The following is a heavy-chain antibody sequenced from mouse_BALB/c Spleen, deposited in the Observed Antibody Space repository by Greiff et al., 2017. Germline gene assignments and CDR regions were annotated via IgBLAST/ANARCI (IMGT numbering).Heavy chain of an antibody. J-gene: IGHJ4*01. D-gene: IGHD2-14*01. Sequence: EVKLMESGGGLVQPGGSRKLSCAASGFTFSSFGMHWVRQAPEKGLEWVAYISSGSSTIYYADTVKGRFTISRDNPKNTLFLQMTSLRSEDTAMYYCARSSEVRQGYYAMDYWGQGTSVTVSS. CDR3: ARSSEVRQGYYAMDY. CDR1: GFTFSSFG. V-gene: IGHV5-17*02. CDR2: ISSGSSTI.